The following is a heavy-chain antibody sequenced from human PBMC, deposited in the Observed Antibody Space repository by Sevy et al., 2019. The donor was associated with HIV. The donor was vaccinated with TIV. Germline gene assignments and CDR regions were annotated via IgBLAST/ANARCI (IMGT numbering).Heavy chain of an antibody. J-gene: IGHJ4*02. CDR1: GYSISSGIY. CDR3: ARLGIAVAGYFDY. D-gene: IGHD6-19*01. V-gene: IGHV4-38-2*01. CDR2: MYHSGST. Sequence: SETLSLTCAVSGYSISSGIYWGWIRQPPGKGLEWIVLMYHSGSTYYNSSLQSRVTISVDTSKNQFSLELTSVTAADTAVYYCARLGIAVAGYFDYWGQGTLVTVSS.